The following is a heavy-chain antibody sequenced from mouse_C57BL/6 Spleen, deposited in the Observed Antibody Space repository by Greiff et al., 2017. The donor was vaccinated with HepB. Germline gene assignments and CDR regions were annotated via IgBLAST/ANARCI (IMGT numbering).Heavy chain of an antibody. CDR2: IDPNSGGT. CDR3: ARSALWDVGYFDY. J-gene: IGHJ2*01. V-gene: IGHV1-72*01. CDR1: GYTFTSYW. Sequence: VQLQQSGAELVKPGASVKLSCKASGYTFTSYWMHWVKQRPGRGLEWIGRIDPNSGGTKYNEKFKSKATLTVDKPSSTAYMQLSSLTSEDSAVYYCARSALWDVGYFDYWGQGTTLTVSS. D-gene: IGHD4-1*01.